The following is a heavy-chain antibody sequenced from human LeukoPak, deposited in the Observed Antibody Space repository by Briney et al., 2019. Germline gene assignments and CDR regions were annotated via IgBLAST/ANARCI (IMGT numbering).Heavy chain of an antibody. CDR2: IKEDGSEK. Sequence: GGSLRLSCAASGFTFSRYWMSWVRQAPGKGLEWVAHIKEDGSEKYYVDSVRGRFTISRDNAKNSLYLQMNSLRAEDTAVYYCGGSSGKTVDYWGQGPLVTVSS. CDR1: GFTFSRYW. V-gene: IGHV3-7*01. D-gene: IGHD6-13*01. J-gene: IGHJ4*02. CDR3: GGSSGKTVDY.